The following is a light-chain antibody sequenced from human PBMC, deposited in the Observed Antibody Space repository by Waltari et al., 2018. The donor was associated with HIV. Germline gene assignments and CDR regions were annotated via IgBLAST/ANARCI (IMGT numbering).Light chain of an antibody. Sequence: GDRVTITCRASQSISSWLAWYQQKPGKAPKLLIYKASNLESGVPSRFSGSGSGTDFTLTISSLQPDDFATYYCQQYNDYWTFGQGTKVEIK. J-gene: IGKJ1*01. CDR2: KAS. V-gene: IGKV1-5*03. CDR1: QSISSW. CDR3: QQYNDYWT.